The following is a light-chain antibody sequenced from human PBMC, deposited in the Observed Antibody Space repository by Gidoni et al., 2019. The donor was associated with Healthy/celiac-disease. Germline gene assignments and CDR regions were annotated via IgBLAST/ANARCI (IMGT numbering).Light chain of an antibody. Sequence: QSVLTQPPSASGTPGQRVTISCSGSSSNTGSNYVYWYQQLPGTAPKLLIYRNNQRPSGVSDRFSGSKSGTSASLAISGLRSEDEADYYCAAWDDSLSGLWVFGGGTKLTVL. V-gene: IGLV1-47*01. J-gene: IGLJ3*02. CDR2: RNN. CDR3: AAWDDSLSGLWV. CDR1: SSNTGSNY.